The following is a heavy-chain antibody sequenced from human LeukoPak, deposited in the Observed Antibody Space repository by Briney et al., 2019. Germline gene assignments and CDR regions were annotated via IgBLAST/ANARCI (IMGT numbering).Heavy chain of an antibody. Sequence: GGSLRLSCAASGFTFSSYAMHWVRQAPGKGLEWVAVISYDGSNKYYADSVKGRFTISRDNSKNTLYLQMNSLRAEDTAVYYCARGGTYSNYGDGSFGYWGQGTLVTVSS. CDR3: ARGGTYSNYGDGSFGY. V-gene: IGHV3-30-3*01. J-gene: IGHJ4*02. CDR2: ISYDGSNK. CDR1: GFTFSSYA. D-gene: IGHD4-11*01.